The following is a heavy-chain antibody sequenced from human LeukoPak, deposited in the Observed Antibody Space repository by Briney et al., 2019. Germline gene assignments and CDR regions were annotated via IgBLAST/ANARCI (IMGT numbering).Heavy chain of an antibody. CDR1: GGTFSSYA. J-gene: IGHJ5*02. Sequence: ASVKVSCKASGGTFSSYAVSWVRQAPGQGLEWMGGIIPIFGTANYAQKFQGRVTITADESTSTAYMELSSLRSEDTAVYYCARDYYDILTGHRFDPWGQGTLVTVSS. CDR3: ARDYYDILTGHRFDP. D-gene: IGHD3-9*01. V-gene: IGHV1-69*13. CDR2: IIPIFGTA.